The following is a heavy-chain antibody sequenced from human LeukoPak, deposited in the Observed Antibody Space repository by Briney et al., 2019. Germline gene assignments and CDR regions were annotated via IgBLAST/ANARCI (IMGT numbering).Heavy chain of an antibody. V-gene: IGHV4-34*01. CDR3: ARVPWTT. J-gene: IGHJ5*02. CDR1: GGSISGYY. CDR2: INHSGST. Sequence: SETLSLTCTVSGGSISGYYWSWIRQPPGKGLEWIGEINHSGSTNYNPSLTSRVTISVDTSKNQFSLKLSSVTAADTAVYYCARVPWTTWGQGTLVTVSS. D-gene: IGHD3/OR15-3a*01.